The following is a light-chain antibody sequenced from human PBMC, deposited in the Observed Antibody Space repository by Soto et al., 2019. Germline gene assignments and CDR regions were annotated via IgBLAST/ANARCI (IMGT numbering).Light chain of an antibody. Sequence: DIQMTQSPSSLSASVGDRVTITCRASQGISNYLDWYQQKPGKVPKLLIYAASTLQSGVPSRFSGSGSGTDFTLTISSLQPEDVATYYCQKYNSAPQITFGPGTKVDIK. J-gene: IGKJ3*01. CDR2: AAS. CDR3: QKYNSAPQIT. V-gene: IGKV1-27*01. CDR1: QGISNY.